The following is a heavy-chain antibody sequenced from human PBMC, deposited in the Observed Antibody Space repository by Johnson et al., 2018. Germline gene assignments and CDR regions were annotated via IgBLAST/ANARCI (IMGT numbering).Heavy chain of an antibody. CDR1: Y. J-gene: IGHJ3*02. D-gene: IGHD4-17*01. Sequence: YMNWVRQAPGKGLEWVSVIYSEGSTHYADSVKGRFTVSRDISKNTLYLQMSSLRAEDTAVYFCARTTRGAFDIWGQGTMVTVSS. CDR3: ARTTRGAFDI. V-gene: IGHV3-66*02. CDR2: IYSEGST.